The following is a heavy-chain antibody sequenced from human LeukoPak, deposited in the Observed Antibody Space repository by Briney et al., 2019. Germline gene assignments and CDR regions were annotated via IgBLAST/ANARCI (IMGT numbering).Heavy chain of an antibody. V-gene: IGHV5-51*01. D-gene: IGHD1-20*01. CDR2: IYPGDSDT. J-gene: IGHJ4*02. Sequence: GESLKISCKGSGYSFTNFWIGWVCQMPGKGLEWMGIIYPGDSDTRYSPSFQGQVTISADNSISTAYLQWSSLKASDTAMYYCARSVSGTGVDYWGQGTLVTVSS. CDR1: GYSFTNFW. CDR3: ARSVSGTGVDY.